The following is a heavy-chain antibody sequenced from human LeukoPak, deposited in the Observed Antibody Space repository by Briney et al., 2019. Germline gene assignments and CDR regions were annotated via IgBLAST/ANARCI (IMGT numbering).Heavy chain of an antibody. CDR1: GFTFSTYT. J-gene: IGHJ4*02. Sequence: GSLRLSCAASGFTFSTYTMNWVRQAPGKGLEWISYITKSSGSTSYADSVKGRFTISRDNARNSLYLQMNSLRDEDTAIYYCARDLNWAFDNWGQGTLVTVSS. V-gene: IGHV3-48*02. CDR3: ARDLNWAFDN. CDR2: ITKSSGST. D-gene: IGHD7-27*01.